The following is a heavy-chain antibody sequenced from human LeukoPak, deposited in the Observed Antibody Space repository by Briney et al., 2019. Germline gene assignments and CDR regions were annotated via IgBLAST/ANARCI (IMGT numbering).Heavy chain of an antibody. D-gene: IGHD6-13*01. V-gene: IGHV4-4*07. CDR3: AKDSSTWGNLAGHFDS. Sequence: SETLSLTCTVSGGSIVSHYWNGLRQPAGRGLEWLGRFYASGTTNTSPSLKSRVTMSVDTSKNQFSLKLSSVTAADTAVYYCAKDSSTWGNLAGHFDSWGQGTLVTVSS. CDR1: GGSIVSHY. J-gene: IGHJ4*02. CDR2: FYASGTT.